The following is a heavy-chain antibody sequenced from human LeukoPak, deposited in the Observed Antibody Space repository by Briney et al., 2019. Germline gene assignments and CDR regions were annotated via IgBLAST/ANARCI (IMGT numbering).Heavy chain of an antibody. V-gene: IGHV3-7*01. J-gene: IGHJ3*02. CDR1: GFTFSSYW. CDR3: AREGITMVRGVILGYAFDI. CDR2: IKHDGSEK. D-gene: IGHD3-10*01. Sequence: PGGSLRLSCAASGFTFSSYWMSWVRQAPGKGLEWVANIKHDGSEKYYVDSVKGRFTISRDNAKNSLYLQMNSLRAEDTAVYYCAREGITMVRGVILGYAFDIWGQGTMVTVSS.